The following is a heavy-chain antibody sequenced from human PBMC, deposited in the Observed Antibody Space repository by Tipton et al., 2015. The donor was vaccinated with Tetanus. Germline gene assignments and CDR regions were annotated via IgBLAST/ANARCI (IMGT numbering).Heavy chain of an antibody. J-gene: IGHJ4*02. CDR3: ARADYNLSRKGPFDS. Sequence: TLSLTCTVSGGSIRSGGYYWTWIRQHPERGLEWIGYIYYTGNTYYNPSLKSRVTISVDTSKNQFSLKLTSLTAADTAVYYCARADYNLSRKGPFDSWGQGTLVLVSS. CDR2: IYYTGNT. CDR1: GGSIRSGGYY. D-gene: IGHD3-10*01. V-gene: IGHV4-31*03.